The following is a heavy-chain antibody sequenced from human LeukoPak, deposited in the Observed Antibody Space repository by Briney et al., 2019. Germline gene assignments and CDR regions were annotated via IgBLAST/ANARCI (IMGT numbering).Heavy chain of an antibody. J-gene: IGHJ4*02. CDR2: INHSGST. CDR1: GGSFSGYY. D-gene: IGHD5-12*01. V-gene: IGHV4-34*01. CDR3: ASSRGGYSGYAPFDY. Sequence: SETLSLTCAVYGGSFSGYYWSWIRQPPGKGLEWIGEINHSGSTNYNPSLKSRVTISVDTSKNQFSLKLSSVTAADTAVYYCASSRGGYSGYAPFDYWGQGTLVTVSS.